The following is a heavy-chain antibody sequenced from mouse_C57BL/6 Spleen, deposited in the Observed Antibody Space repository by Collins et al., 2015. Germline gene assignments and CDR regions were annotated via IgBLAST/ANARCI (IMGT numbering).Heavy chain of an antibody. D-gene: IGHD1-1*01. J-gene: IGHJ3*01. Sequence: EVQLVESGGGLVQPGGSLKLSCAASGFTFSSYGMSWVRQTPDKRLELVATINSNGGSTYYPDSVKGRFTISRDNAKNILYLQMSSLKSEDTAMYYCARDRGLGLLRYPEAYWGQGTLVTVSA. CDR2: INSNGGST. CDR1: GFTFSSYG. V-gene: IGHV5-6-3*01. CDR3: ARDRGLGLLRYPEAY.